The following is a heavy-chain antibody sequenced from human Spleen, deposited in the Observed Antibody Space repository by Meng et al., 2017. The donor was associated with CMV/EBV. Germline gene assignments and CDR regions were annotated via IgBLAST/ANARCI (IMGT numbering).Heavy chain of an antibody. CDR1: GGSISRSSYY. J-gene: IGHJ4*02. Sequence: QVQLQESGPGRVRPSETLSLTCTVSGGSISRSSYYWGWIRQPPGKGLEWIGEINHSGSTNYNPSLKSRVTISVDTSKNQFSLKLSSVTAADTAVYYCARVCSSGYSDYWGQGTLVTVSS. V-gene: IGHV4-39*07. D-gene: IGHD3-22*01. CDR2: INHSGST. CDR3: ARVCSSGYSDY.